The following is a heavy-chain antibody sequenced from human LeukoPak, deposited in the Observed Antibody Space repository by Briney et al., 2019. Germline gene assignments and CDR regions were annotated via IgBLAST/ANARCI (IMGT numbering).Heavy chain of an antibody. Sequence: SETLSLTCTVSGGSISSYYWSWIRQPPGKGLEWIGYIYYSGSTNYNPSLKSRVTISVDTPKNQFSLKLSSVTAADTAVYYCARRNISPAGFDYWGQGTLVTVSS. CDR2: IYYSGST. CDR1: GGSISSYY. V-gene: IGHV4-59*08. J-gene: IGHJ4*02. CDR3: ARRNISPAGFDY. D-gene: IGHD1-14*01.